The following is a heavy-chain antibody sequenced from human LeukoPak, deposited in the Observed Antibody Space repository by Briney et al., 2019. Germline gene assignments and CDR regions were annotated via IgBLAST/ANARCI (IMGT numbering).Heavy chain of an antibody. V-gene: IGHV1-8*01. CDR1: GYTFTSYD. Sequence: ASVKVSCKASGYTFTSYDINWVRQATGQGLEWMGWMNPNSGNTGYAQKFQGRVTMTRDTSTSTVYMELSSLRSEDTAVYYCARFLTYYYESSGYSYFDYWGQRTLVTVSS. CDR2: MNPNSGNT. D-gene: IGHD3-22*01. J-gene: IGHJ4*02. CDR3: ARFLTYYYESSGYSYFDY.